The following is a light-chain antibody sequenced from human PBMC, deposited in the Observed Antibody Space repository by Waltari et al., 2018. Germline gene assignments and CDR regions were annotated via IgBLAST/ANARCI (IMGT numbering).Light chain of an antibody. CDR3: NSRDSTGKLYV. CDR2: GQN. CDR1: SLRNYY. J-gene: IGLJ1*01. Sequence: SSELTQDPAVSVALGQTVRVTCQGDSLRNYYASWYQQKPGQAPILVNFGQNNRPAGVPARFSGTSAGNTASLIITGAQAEDEADYYCNSRDSTGKLYVFGAGTKVTVL. V-gene: IGLV3-19*01.